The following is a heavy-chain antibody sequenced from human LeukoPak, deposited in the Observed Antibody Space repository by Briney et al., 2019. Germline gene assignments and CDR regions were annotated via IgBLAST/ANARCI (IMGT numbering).Heavy chain of an antibody. CDR3: ARASGYCSGGSCPILYYYYYGMDV. V-gene: IGHV1-46*01. CDR2: INPSGGST. J-gene: IGHJ6*02. CDR1: GYTFTSYY. Sequence: ASVKVSCKASGYTFTSYYMHWVRQAPGQGLEWMGIINPSGGSTSYAQKFQGRVTMTRDTSTSTVYMELSSLRSEDTAMYYCARASGYCSGGSCPILYYYYYGMDVWGQGTTVTVSS. D-gene: IGHD2-15*01.